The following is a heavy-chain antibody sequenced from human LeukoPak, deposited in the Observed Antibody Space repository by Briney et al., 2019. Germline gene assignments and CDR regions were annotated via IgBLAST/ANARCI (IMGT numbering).Heavy chain of an antibody. CDR1: GYTFTSYD. CDR3: ARYSSSWYSYYYGMDV. CDR2: MNPNSGNT. Sequence: GASVKLSCKASGYTFTSYDINWVRQATGQGLEWMGWMNPNSGNTGYAQKFQGRVTMTRNTSISTAYMELSSLRSEDTAVYYCARYSSSWYSYYYGMDVWGQGTTVTVSS. V-gene: IGHV1-8*01. D-gene: IGHD6-13*01. J-gene: IGHJ6*02.